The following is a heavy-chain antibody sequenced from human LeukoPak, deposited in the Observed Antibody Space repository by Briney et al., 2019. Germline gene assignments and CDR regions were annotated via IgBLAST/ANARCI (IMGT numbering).Heavy chain of an antibody. J-gene: IGHJ4*02. CDR2: IRSKAYGGTT. Sequence: GGSLRLSCTASGFTFGDYAMSWVRQAPGKGLEWVGFIRSKAYGGTTEYAASVKGRFTISRDDSKSIAYLQMNSLKTEDTAVYYCTRASGSSWYGYYFDYWGQGTLVTVSS. CDR1: GFTFGDYA. CDR3: TRASGSSWYGYYFDY. D-gene: IGHD6-13*01. V-gene: IGHV3-49*04.